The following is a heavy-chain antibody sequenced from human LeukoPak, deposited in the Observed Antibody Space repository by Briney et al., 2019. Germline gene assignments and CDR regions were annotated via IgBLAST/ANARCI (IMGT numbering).Heavy chain of an antibody. D-gene: IGHD2-15*01. Sequence: GESLKISCRASGYSFSRYWVGWVRQMPGKGLEWMGIIYPGDSDIRYSPSFQGQVTISADKSVSTTYLQWSSLKASDTAMYYCSRLNVEEVAKRLAHWGQGTLVTVSS. CDR2: IYPGDSDI. V-gene: IGHV5-51*01. CDR1: GYSFSRYW. J-gene: IGHJ4*02. CDR3: SRLNVEEVAKRLAH.